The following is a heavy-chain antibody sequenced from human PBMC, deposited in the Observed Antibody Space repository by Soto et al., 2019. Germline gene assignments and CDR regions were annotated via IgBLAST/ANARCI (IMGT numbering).Heavy chain of an antibody. J-gene: IGHJ4*02. D-gene: IGHD3-22*01. CDR1: GGSFSGYY. CDR2: INHSGST. V-gene: IGHV4-34*01. Sequence: SETLSLTCAVYGGSFSGYYWSWIRQPPGKGLEWIGEINHSGSTNYNPSLKSRVTISVDTSKNQFSLKLSSVTAADTAVYYCARLKGSSGYIEYWGQGTLVTVSS. CDR3: ARLKGSSGYIEY.